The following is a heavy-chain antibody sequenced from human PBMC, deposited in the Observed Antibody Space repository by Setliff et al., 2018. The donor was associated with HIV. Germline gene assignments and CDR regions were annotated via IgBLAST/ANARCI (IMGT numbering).Heavy chain of an antibody. CDR1: GFSINSGYY. CDR3: ARGSGRFCSGGRCSAFDY. D-gene: IGHD2-15*01. V-gene: IGHV4-38-2*01. J-gene: IGHJ4*02. CDR2: IYQTGTT. Sequence: KSSETLSLTCAVSGFSINSGYYWGWIRQPPGKGLEWIGSIYQTGTTYYNPSLKSRVTISVDTSRNQFSLRLSSVTAADTAVYYCARGSGRFCSGGRCSAFDYWGQGTLVTVSS.